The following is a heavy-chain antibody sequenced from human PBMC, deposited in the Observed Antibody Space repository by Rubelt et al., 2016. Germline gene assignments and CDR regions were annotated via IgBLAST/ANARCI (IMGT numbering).Heavy chain of an antibody. CDR3: ASRQLGGDAFDI. Sequence: QVQLQQWGAGLLKPSETLSLTCAVYGGSFSRYYWNWIRQPPGTGLEWIGEINHSGRTNYNPSLKSRVIISVDTPTNQFSLELGSVTAAGTAVYYCASRQLGGDAFDIWGQGTMVTVSS. J-gene: IGHJ3*02. V-gene: IGHV4-34*01. CDR1: GGSFSRYY. D-gene: IGHD1-26*01. CDR2: INHSGRT.